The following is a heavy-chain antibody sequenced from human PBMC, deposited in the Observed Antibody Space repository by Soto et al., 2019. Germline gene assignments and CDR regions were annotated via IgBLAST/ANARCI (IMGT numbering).Heavy chain of an antibody. Sequence: GGSLRLSCAASGFIFNGYGLHWVRQAPGKGLEWVAMISYDGSSKYYADSVKGRFTISRDNSKNTMYLQMNSLRPEYTAVYYCTREGNGYKYYFDYWGQGTLVTVSS. CDR2: ISYDGSSK. CDR3: TREGNGYKYYFDY. V-gene: IGHV3-30-3*01. J-gene: IGHJ4*02. CDR1: GFIFNGYG. D-gene: IGHD5-12*01.